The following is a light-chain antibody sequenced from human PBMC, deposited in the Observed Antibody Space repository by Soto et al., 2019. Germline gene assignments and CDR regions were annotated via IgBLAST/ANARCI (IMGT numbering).Light chain of an antibody. Sequence: ILMTQSPATLSVSTGERAILSCRVSQSVSNNLAWYQQKPGQAPRLHIYDASTRATGIPARFSGSGSGTEFTLTITGLQSEDFAVYYCQQYNNWPPWTFGQGTKVEIK. V-gene: IGKV3-15*01. CDR3: QQYNNWPPWT. J-gene: IGKJ1*01. CDR2: DAS. CDR1: QSVSNN.